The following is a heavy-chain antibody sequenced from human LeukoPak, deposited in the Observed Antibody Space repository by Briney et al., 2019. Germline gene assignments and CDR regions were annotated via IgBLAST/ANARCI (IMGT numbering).Heavy chain of an antibody. J-gene: IGHJ4*02. Sequence: GASVKVSCKASGYTFTSYYMHWVRQAPGQGLEWMGWINPNSGGTNYAQKFQGRVTMTRDTSISTAYMELSRLRSDDTAVYYCARDFDCGGGCSGLDYWGQGTLVTVSS. V-gene: IGHV1-2*02. CDR3: ARDFDCGGGCSGLDY. CDR2: INPNSGGT. CDR1: GYTFTSYY. D-gene: IGHD2-21*01.